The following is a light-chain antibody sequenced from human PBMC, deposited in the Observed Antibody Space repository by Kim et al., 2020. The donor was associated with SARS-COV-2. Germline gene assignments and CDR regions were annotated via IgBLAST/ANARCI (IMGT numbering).Light chain of an antibody. CDR3: AAWDDSLNGVV. J-gene: IGLJ2*01. V-gene: IGLV1-44*01. Sequence: GQRVPIYYAGRPSNIGGSSVHWYQQLSGAAPKLLIYNNNRRPSGVPDRFSGSKSGSSASLAISGVQSDDEADYHCAAWDDSLNGVVFGGGTQLTVL. CDR1: PSNIGGSS. CDR2: NNN.